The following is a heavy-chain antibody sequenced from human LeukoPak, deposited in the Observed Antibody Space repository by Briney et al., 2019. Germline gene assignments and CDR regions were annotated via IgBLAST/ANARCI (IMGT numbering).Heavy chain of an antibody. Sequence: GGSLRLSCAASGFTFSNYWMHWVRQAPGKGLVWVSRINSDGSSTSYADSVKGRFTISRDNAKNTLSLQMNSLRAEDTAVYYCARDYDFWSGFFDYWGQGTLVTVSS. D-gene: IGHD3-3*01. CDR2: INSDGSST. CDR1: GFTFSNYW. J-gene: IGHJ4*02. CDR3: ARDYDFWSGFFDY. V-gene: IGHV3-74*01.